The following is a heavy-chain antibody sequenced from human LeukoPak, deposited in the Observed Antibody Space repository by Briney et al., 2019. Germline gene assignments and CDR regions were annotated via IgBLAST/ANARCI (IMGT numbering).Heavy chain of an antibody. V-gene: IGHV4-39*01. D-gene: IGHD3-22*01. Sequence: SETLSLTCIVSGGSISSSGSYWGWIRQPPGKGLEWIGSIYYRGDTYYNPSLRSRVTISVDTSNNQFSLKLRSVTAADTAVYYCARLLEYYDSRGYSDYWGQGTLVTVSS. CDR3: ARLLEYYDSRGYSDY. J-gene: IGHJ4*02. CDR2: IYYRGDT. CDR1: GGSISSSGSY.